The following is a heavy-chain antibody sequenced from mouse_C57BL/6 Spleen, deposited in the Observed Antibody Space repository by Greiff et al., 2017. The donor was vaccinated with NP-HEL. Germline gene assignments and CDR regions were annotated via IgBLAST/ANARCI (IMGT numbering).Heavy chain of an antibody. V-gene: IGHV5-12*01. D-gene: IGHD1-1*01. CDR2: ISNGGGST. CDR1: GFTFSDYY. CDR3: ARITTVVATNFDV. J-gene: IGHJ1*03. Sequence: DVHLVESGGGLVQPGGSLKLSCAASGFTFSDYYMYWVRQTPEKRLEWVAYISNGGGSTYYPDTVKGRFTISRDNAKNTLYLQMSRLKSEDTAMYYCARITTVVATNFDVWAQGPRSPSPQ.